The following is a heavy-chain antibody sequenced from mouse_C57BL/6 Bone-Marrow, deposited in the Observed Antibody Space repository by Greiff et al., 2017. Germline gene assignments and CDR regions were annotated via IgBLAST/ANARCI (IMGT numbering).Heavy chain of an antibody. Sequence: VQLQQSGPELVKPGASVKISCKASGYSFTGYYMNWVKQSPEKNLEWIGEINPSTGGTTYNQKFKAKATLTVDKSSSTAYLQRKSLTSDDSAVDYCARDDYDWSMDYWGQGTSVTVSS. V-gene: IGHV1-42*01. CDR3: ARDDYDWSMDY. CDR1: GYSFTGYY. J-gene: IGHJ4*01. D-gene: IGHD2-4*01. CDR2: INPSTGGT.